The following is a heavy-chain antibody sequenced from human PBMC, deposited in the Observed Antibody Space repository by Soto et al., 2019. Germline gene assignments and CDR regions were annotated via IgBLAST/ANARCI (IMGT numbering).Heavy chain of an antibody. CDR3: ARGSSGYISSWYYFDY. Sequence: GGSLRLSCAASGFTFTDYALCWVRQAPGKGLEWVATISGIGGSTYIADSVKCRLNISRDNSKNTVSLLMNSLRAEVTAVYFCARGSSGYISSWYYFDYWGRGTLVTVSS. CDR2: ISGIGGST. CDR1: GFTFTDYA. D-gene: IGHD6-13*01. J-gene: IGHJ4*02. V-gene: IGHV3-23*01.